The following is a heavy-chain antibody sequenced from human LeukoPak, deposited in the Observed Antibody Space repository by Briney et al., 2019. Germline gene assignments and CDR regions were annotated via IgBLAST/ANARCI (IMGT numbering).Heavy chain of an antibody. Sequence: PGGSLRLSCTASGFTFSDYWMTWVRPAPGKGLEWGANIKQDGSAKYYVDSVKGRFTISRDNAKNSLYLQMDSLRVEDTATYYCARWRGSTSERSDYWGQGTLVTVSS. J-gene: IGHJ4*02. V-gene: IGHV3-7*01. CDR2: IKQDGSAK. CDR3: ARWRGSTSERSDY. CDR1: GFTFSDYW. D-gene: IGHD2-2*01.